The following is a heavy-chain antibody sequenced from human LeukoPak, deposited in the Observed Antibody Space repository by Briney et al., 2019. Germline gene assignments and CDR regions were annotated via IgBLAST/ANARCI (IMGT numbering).Heavy chain of an antibody. CDR1: GYTFTSYD. CDR3: VGWSTSSSLRAFDI. CDR2: MNPNSGNT. V-gene: IGHV1-8*01. Sequence: GASVKVSCKASGYTFTSYDINWVRQATGQGLEWMGWMNPNSGNTGYAQKFQGRVTITRNTSISTAYMELSSLRSEDTAVYYCVGWSTSSSLRAFDIWGQGTMVTVSS. D-gene: IGHD2-2*01. J-gene: IGHJ3*02.